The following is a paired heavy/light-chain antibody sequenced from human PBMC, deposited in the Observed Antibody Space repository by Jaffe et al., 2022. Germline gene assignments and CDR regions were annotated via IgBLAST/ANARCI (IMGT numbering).Light chain of an antibody. CDR3: QQYYSYLLT. CDR2: AAS. J-gene: IGKJ4*01. V-gene: IGKV1-8*01. CDR1: QGISSY. Sequence: AIRMTQSPSSFSASTGDRVTITCRASQGISSYLAWYQQKPGKAPKLLIYAASTLQSGVPSRFSGSGSGTDFTLTISCLQSEDFATYYCQQYYSYLLTFGGGTKVEIK.
Heavy chain of an antibody. CDR2: IIPIFGTA. CDR3: AGRGVVGPTGYFDY. CDR1: GGTFSSYA. V-gene: IGHV1-69*05. J-gene: IGHJ4*02. D-gene: IGHD1-26*01. Sequence: QVQLVQSGAEVKKPGSSVKVSCKASGGTFSSYAISWVRQAPGQGLEWMGGIIPIFGTANYAQKFQGRVTITTDESTSTAYMELSSLRSEDTAVYYCAGRGVVGPTGYFDYWGQGTLVTVSS.